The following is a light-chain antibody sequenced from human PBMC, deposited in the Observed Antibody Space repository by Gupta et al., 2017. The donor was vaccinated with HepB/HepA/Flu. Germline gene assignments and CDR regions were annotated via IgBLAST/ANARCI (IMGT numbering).Light chain of an antibody. CDR3: AAWDDSLNGVV. CDR1: SSNIGSNT. J-gene: IGLJ2*01. CDR2: SNN. Sequence: SVPTQPPSASGTPGQRVTIPSSGSSSNIGSNTVNWYQQLPGTAPKLLIYSNNQRPSGVPDRFSGSKSGTSASLAISGLQSEDEADYYCAAWDDSLNGVVFGGGTKLTVL. V-gene: IGLV1-44*01.